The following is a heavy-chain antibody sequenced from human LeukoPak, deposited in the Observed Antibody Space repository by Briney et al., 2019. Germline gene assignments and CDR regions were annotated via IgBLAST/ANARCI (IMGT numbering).Heavy chain of an antibody. Sequence: PSETLSLTCTVSGGSISSYYWSWIRQPPGKGLEWIGYIYNSGSTNYNSFLKSRVTISADTSKNQFSLKLSSVTAADTAVYYCARARGATIFQSAFDIWGQGTMVTVSS. V-gene: IGHV4-59*01. CDR1: GGSISSYY. CDR2: IYNSGST. J-gene: IGHJ3*02. D-gene: IGHD5-24*01. CDR3: ARARGATIFQSAFDI.